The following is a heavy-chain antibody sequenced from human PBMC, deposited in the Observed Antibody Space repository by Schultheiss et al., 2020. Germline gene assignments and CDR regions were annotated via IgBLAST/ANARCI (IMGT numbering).Heavy chain of an antibody. V-gene: IGHV2-5*02. CDR1: GFSLSTSGVG. CDR2: IYWDDDK. Sequence: SGPTLVKPTQTLTLTCTFSGFSLSTSGVGVGWIRQPPGKALEWLALIYWDDDKRYSPSLKSRLTITKDTSKNQVVLTMTNMDPVDTATYYCARQGTYGSASYYRPMDVWGEGSTGNVSS. J-gene: IGHJ6*03. D-gene: IGHD3-10*01. CDR3: ARQGTYGSASYYRPMDV.